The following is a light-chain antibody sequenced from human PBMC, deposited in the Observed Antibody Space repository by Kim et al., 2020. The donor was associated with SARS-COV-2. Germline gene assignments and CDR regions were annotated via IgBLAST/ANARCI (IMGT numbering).Light chain of an antibody. CDR2: RHT. CDR1: SSNIGNNS. Sequence: GPWVPISCSGGSSNIGNNSVYWYQQLPGTAPKLLIYRHTQRPSGVPDRFSASTSGTSASLAISGLRSEDEADYYCAAWDDNLSGYVFGSGTKVTVL. J-gene: IGLJ1*01. V-gene: IGLV1-47*01. CDR3: AAWDDNLSGYV.